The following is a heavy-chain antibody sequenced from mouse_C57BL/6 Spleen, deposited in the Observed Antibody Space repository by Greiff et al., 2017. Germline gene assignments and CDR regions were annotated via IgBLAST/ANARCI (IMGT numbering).Heavy chain of an antibody. CDR1: GFNIQDAY. J-gene: IGHJ1*03. CDR2: IDPENGDT. CDR3: THYDYDGGYFDV. D-gene: IGHD2-4*01. V-gene: IGHV14-4*01. Sequence: VQLQQSGAELVRPGASVKLSCTASGFNIQDAYMHWVKQRPEQGLEWIGWIDPENGDTEYASKFQGKATITADTSSNTAYLQLSSLTSEDTAFYYCTHYDYDGGYFDVWGTGTTVTVSS.